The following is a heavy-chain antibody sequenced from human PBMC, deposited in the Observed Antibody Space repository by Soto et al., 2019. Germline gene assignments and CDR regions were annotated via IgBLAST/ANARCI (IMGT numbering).Heavy chain of an antibody. D-gene: IGHD6-13*01. V-gene: IGHV1-3*04. CDR2: INTVDGNT. J-gene: IGHJ5*01. CDR3: ARESYSSSDNWFDS. Sequence: ASVKVSCKASGYTFTSYAIHWVRQAPGQRLDWMGWINTVDGNTKYSQNFQGRVTITRDTSASTAYLGLSSLRSEDTAVYYCARESYSSSDNWFDSWGQGTLVTVSS. CDR1: GYTFTSYA.